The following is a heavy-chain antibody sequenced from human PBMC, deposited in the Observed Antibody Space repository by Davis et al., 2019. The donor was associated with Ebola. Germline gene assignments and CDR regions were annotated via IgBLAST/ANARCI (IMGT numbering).Heavy chain of an antibody. V-gene: IGHV1-18*01. CDR1: GYTFTNHG. Sequence: VKVSCQASGYTFTNHGLSWVRQAPGQGLEWMGWISGYDGDTVFAQKFQDRVTMTTDTSTSTAYMELRILRSDDTAVYYCARDEQQIRPAFDIWGQGTEVTVSS. J-gene: IGHJ3*02. CDR3: ARDEQQIRPAFDI. CDR2: ISGYDGDT. D-gene: IGHD6-13*01.